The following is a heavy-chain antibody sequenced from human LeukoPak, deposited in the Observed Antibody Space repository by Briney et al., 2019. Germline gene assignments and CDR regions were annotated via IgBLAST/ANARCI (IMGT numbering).Heavy chain of an antibody. D-gene: IGHD2/OR15-2a*01. V-gene: IGHV3-7*01. CDR1: QFTFSNYW. CDR2: IKRDGSQE. J-gene: IGHJ4*02. Sequence: SGGSLRLSCAASQFTFSNYWMSWVRQAPGKGLEWVAHIKRDGSQEQYVGSVKGRITISRDNAKNSLYLQMSGLRVEDTAVYYCARGQTTFEVWGQGTLVTVSS. CDR3: ARGQTTFEV.